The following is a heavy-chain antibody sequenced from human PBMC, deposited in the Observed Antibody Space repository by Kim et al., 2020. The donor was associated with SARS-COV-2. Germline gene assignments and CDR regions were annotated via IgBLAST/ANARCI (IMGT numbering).Heavy chain of an antibody. J-gene: IGHJ4*02. CDR1: GGSISSYY. D-gene: IGHD6-13*01. CDR2: IYYSGST. Sequence: SETLSLTCTVSGGSISSYYWSWIRQPPGKGLEWIGYIYYSGSTNYNPSLKSRVTISVDTSKNQFSLKLSSVTAADTAVYYCARVRWAQQLVMFDYWGQGTLVTVSS. CDR3: ARVRWAQQLVMFDY. V-gene: IGHV4-59*01.